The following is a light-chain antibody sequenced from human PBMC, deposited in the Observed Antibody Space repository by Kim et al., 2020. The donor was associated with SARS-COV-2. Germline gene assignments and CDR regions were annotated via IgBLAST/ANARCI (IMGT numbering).Light chain of an antibody. CDR1: SSDVGSYNY. Sequence: QSALTQPASVSGSPGQSITISCTGTSSDVGSYNYVSWCQQHPGKAPKLMIYDVSKRPSGVSDRFSGSKSGNTASLTISGLQAEDEADYYCSSYTSSSTYGFGTGTKVTVL. J-gene: IGLJ1*01. CDR3: SSYTSSSTYG. CDR2: DVS. V-gene: IGLV2-14*03.